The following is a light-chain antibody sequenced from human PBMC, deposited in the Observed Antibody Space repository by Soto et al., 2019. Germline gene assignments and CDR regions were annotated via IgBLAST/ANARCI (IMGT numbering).Light chain of an antibody. J-gene: IGKJ1*01. Sequence: DIQMTQSPSSLSASVGDRVTITCRASQSISSWLAWYQQKPGKAPNLLIYKASHLENGVPSRFSGSGSGTEFTLTINSLQPDDFATYYCQQYHIYSGTFGQGTKVDIK. V-gene: IGKV1-5*03. CDR3: QQYHIYSGT. CDR1: QSISSW. CDR2: KAS.